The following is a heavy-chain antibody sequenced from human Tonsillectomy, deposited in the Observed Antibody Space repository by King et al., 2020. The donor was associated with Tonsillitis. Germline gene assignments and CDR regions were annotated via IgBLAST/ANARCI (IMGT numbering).Heavy chain of an antibody. Sequence: VQLVESGGGVVQPGGSLRLSCAASGFTFSSYGMQWVRQAPGKGLEWVAFIRYDGSKKYYADSVKGRFTISRDNSKNTLYLQMNSLRAEDTAVYYCVKVLDDLWQWLVLWWTGIDVWGQGTTVTVSS. CDR1: GFTFSSYG. V-gene: IGHV3-30*02. CDR2: IRYDGSKK. D-gene: IGHD6-19*01. CDR3: VKVLDDLWQWLVLWWTGIDV. J-gene: IGHJ6*02.